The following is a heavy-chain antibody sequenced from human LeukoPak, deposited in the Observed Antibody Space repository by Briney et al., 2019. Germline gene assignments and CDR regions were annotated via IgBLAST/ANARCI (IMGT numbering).Heavy chain of an antibody. J-gene: IGHJ6*02. V-gene: IGHV4-31*03. D-gene: IGHD3-3*01. CDR3: ARGRRITIFAHYYGMDV. Sequence: SETLSLTCTVSGGSLSSGGYYWSWIRQHPGTGLEWIGYIYYSGSTHYNPSLKSRVTISVDTSKNQFSLKLSSVTAADTAVYYCARGRRITIFAHYYGMDVWGQGTTVTVSS. CDR1: GGSLSSGGYY. CDR2: IYYSGST.